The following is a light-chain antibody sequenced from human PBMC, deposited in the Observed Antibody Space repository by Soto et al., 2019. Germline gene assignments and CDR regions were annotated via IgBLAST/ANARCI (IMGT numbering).Light chain of an antibody. CDR2: DAS. CDR3: QQYNSYSSGT. J-gene: IGKJ1*01. CDR1: QSISSW. V-gene: IGKV1-5*01. Sequence: DIQMTQSPSTLSASVGDRVTITCRASQSISSWLAWYQQKPGKAPKLLIYDASSLESGVPSGFSGSGSGTEFTLTISSLQPDDFATYYCQQYNSYSSGTFGQGTKVEIK.